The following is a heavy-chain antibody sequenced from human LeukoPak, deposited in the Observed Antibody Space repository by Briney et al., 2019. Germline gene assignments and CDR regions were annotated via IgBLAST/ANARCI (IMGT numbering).Heavy chain of an antibody. CDR3: ATAVVSIFDP. D-gene: IGHD2-15*01. V-gene: IGHV3-21*01. CDR2: ISSSSSYI. J-gene: IGHJ5*02. Sequence: GGSLRLSCAASGFTFSNYAMNWVRQAPGKGLEWVSSISSSSSYIYYADSVKGRFTISRDNAKNSLYLQMNSLRAEDTAVFYCATAVVSIFDPWGQGTLVTVSS. CDR1: GFTFSNYA.